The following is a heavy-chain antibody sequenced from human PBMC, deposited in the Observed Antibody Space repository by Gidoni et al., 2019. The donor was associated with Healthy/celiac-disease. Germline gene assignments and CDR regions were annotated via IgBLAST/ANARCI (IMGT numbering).Heavy chain of an antibody. CDR2: IYSGGST. CDR3: ARGDSSSFNYYYYGMDV. V-gene: IGHV3-53*01. CDR1: GFTVSSNY. J-gene: IGHJ6*02. D-gene: IGHD6-13*01. Sequence: EVQLVESGGGLIQPGGSLRLSCAASGFTVSSNYISWVRLAPGKGLEWVSVIYSGGSTYYADSVKGRFTISRDNSKNTLYLQMNSLRAEDTAVYYCARGDSSSFNYYYYGMDVWGQGTTVTVSS.